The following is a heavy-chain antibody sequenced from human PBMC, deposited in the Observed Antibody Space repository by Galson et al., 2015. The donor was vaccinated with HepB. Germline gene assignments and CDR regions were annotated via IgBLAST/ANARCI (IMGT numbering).Heavy chain of an antibody. D-gene: IGHD3-9*01. CDR3: ARGNLSGYYNFNLYFDY. CDR1: GYTFTNFA. J-gene: IGHJ4*02. CDR2: INAGNGNT. Sequence: SVKVSCKASGYTFTNFAIHWVRQAPGQRLEWMGWINAGNGNTKYSHKFQGRVTITRDTSASTAYMELSSLRSEDTAVYYCARGNLSGYYNFNLYFDYWGQGTLVTVSS. V-gene: IGHV1-3*01.